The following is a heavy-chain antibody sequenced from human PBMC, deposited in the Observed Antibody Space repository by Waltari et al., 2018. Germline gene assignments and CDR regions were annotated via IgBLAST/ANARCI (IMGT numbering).Heavy chain of an antibody. CDR2: IIPMFGTT. J-gene: IGHJ6*03. D-gene: IGHD2-8*02. CDR3: ARDPPGRGYYHTYYMDV. CDR1: GATVRSSA. Sequence: QVQLVQSGAEVKKPGSSVKVSCKAFGATVRSSAITWWRQAPGQGLGWMGRIIPMFGTTNYAQKFQGRVTITADKSTSTAYMELSGLRSEDTAVYYCARDPPGRGYYHTYYMDVWGKGTTVTISS. V-gene: IGHV1-69*13.